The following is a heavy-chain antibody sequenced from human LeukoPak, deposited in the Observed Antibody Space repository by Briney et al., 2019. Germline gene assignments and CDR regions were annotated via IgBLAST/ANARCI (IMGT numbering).Heavy chain of an antibody. CDR2: INHSGST. V-gene: IGHV4-34*01. CDR3: AKDLRALRWTTFDY. CDR1: GGSFSGYS. Sequence: PSETLSLTCAIYGGSFSGYSWTWIRQPPGKGLEWIGEINHSGSTNYNPSLKSRVTISVDTSKNQFSLKLSSVTAADMAVYYCAKDLRALRWTTFDYWGQGTLVTVSS. J-gene: IGHJ4*02. D-gene: IGHD4-23*01.